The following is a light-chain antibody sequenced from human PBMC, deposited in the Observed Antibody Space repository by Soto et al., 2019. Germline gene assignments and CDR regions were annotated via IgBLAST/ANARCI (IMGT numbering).Light chain of an antibody. V-gene: IGKV2-28*01. CDR1: QSLLHSNGYNY. J-gene: IGKJ1*01. CDR2: LGS. Sequence: DIVMTQSPLSLPVTPREPASISCRSSQSLLHSNGYNYLDWYLQKPGQSPQVLIYLGSNRASGVPDRFSGSGSGTDFTLKIGRVEAEDVGVYYCMQSRQTPPAFGQGTKVEIK. CDR3: MQSRQTPPA.